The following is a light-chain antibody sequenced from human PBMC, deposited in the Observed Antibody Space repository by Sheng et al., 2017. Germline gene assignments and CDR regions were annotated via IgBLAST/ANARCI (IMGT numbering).Light chain of an antibody. CDR2: KND. Sequence: HSVLTQPPSASGTPGQRVTISCSGSSSNIGNNFVYWYQHLPGTAPKLLIYKNDQRPSGVPDRFSGSKSGTSASLAISGIRSDDEADYYCATWDDSLSGRVFGGGTKLSVV. J-gene: IGLJ3*02. CDR1: SSNIGNNF. V-gene: IGLV1-47*01. CDR3: ATWDDSLSGRV.